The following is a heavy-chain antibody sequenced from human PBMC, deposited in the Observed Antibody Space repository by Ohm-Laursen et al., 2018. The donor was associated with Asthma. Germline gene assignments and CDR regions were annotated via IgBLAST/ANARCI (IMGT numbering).Heavy chain of an antibody. CDR2: IYYTGST. J-gene: IGHJ3*02. V-gene: IGHV4-31*02. CDR3: ATSSMEGRAFDI. CDR1: GDSFTSGGHY. D-gene: IGHD3-10*01. Sequence: TLSLTWTVSGDSFTSGGHYWSWIRQLPGKGLEWIGYIYYTGSTYYNPSLKSRVTISVDMSKKQFSLRLTSVTAADTAVYYCATSSMEGRAFDIWGQGTMVTVSS.